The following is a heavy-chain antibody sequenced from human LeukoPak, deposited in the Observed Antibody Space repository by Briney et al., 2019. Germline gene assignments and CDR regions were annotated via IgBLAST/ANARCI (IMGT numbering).Heavy chain of an antibody. J-gene: IGHJ6*03. V-gene: IGHV4-61*02. CDR1: GGSISSGSYY. CDR2: IYTSGST. Sequence: SETLSLTCTVSGGSISSGSYYWSWTRQPAGKGLEWIGRIYTSGSTNYNPSLKSRVTISVDASKNQFSLKLSSVTAADTAVYYCARGRKYQLLRMEAYYYYMDVWGKGTMVTVSS. D-gene: IGHD2-2*01. CDR3: ARGRKYQLLRMEAYYYYMDV.